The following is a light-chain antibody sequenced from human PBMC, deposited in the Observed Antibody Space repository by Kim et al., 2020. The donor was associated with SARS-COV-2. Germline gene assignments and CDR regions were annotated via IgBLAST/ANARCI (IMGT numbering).Light chain of an antibody. CDR3: QKYNTSPCT. V-gene: IGKV1-27*01. Sequence: ASVGDRVTITCRASQSISNYLAWYQQKPGKAPKLLIYAASTLHTGVPSRFSGSGSGTDFTLTISSLQPEDVATYYCQKYNTSPCTFGPGTKVEIQ. CDR1: QSISNY. CDR2: AAS. J-gene: IGKJ1*01.